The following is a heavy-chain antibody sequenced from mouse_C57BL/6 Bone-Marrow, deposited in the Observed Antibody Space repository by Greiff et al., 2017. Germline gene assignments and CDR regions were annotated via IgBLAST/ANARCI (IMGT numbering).Heavy chain of an antibody. J-gene: IGHJ4*01. V-gene: IGHV1-42*01. CDR3: ARRNRGSSRFLYYAMDY. CDR1: GYSFTGYY. Sequence: EVQLQQSGPELVKPGASVKISCKASGYSFTGYYMNWVKQSPEKSLEWIGEINPSTGGTTYNQKFKAKATLTVDKSSSTAYMQLKSLTSEDSAVYYCARRNRGSSRFLYYAMDYWGQGTSVTVSS. D-gene: IGHD1-1*01. CDR2: INPSTGGT.